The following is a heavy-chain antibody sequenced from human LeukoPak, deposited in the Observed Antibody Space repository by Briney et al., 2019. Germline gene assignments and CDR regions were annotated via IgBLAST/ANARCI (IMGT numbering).Heavy chain of an antibody. CDR1: GYTFTSYD. D-gene: IGHD5-18*01. J-gene: IGHJ4*02. CDR2: MNPNSGNT. V-gene: IGHV1-8*01. Sequence: ASVKVSCKASGYTFTSYDINWVRQATGQGLEWMGWMNPNSGNTGYAQKFQGRVTMTRNTSISTAYMELSSLRSEDTAVYYCARGPGYSYGRDYWGQGTLVTVSS. CDR3: ARGPGYSYGRDY.